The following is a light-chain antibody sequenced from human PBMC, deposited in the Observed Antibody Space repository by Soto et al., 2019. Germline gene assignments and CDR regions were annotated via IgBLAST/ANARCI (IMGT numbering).Light chain of an antibody. J-gene: IGKJ1*01. V-gene: IGKV3-20*01. CDR3: QQYASSKT. Sequence: EIVLTQSPGTLSLSPGERATLSCTASQSVGRNYLAWYQQKPGQAPRLLISGASSRATGIPDRFSGSGSGTDFTLTISRLEPEDFAVYYCQQYASSKTFGQGTKVEIK. CDR1: QSVGRNY. CDR2: GAS.